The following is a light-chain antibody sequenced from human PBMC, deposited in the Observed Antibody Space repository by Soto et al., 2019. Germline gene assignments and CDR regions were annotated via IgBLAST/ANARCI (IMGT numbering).Light chain of an antibody. CDR2: DAS. CDR3: HSRA. CDR1: QTISRW. Sequence: DIQLTPTPSSLSSSVGDEVTITCRASQTISRWLAWYQQKPGRAPKLLIYDASTLESGVPSRFSGSGSETEFTLTTSRLQPDDFATYFCHSRAFGQGTRLEIK. V-gene: IGKV1-5*01. J-gene: IGKJ5*01.